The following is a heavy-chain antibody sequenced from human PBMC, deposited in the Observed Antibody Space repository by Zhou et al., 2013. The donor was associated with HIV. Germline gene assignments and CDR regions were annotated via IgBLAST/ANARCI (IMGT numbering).Heavy chain of an antibody. J-gene: IGHJ6*03. CDR1: GGTFSSYA. CDR3: ARDKRYVYSSSSGPYYYYYYMDV. V-gene: IGHV1-69*05. D-gene: IGHD6-6*01. CDR2: IIPIFGTA. Sequence: QVQLVQSGAEVKKPGSSVKVSCKASGGTFSSYAISWVRQAPGQGLEWMGGIIPIFGTANYAQKFQGRVTITTDESTSTAYMELSSLRSEDTAVYYCARDKRYVYSSSSGPYYYYYYMDVWGKGTTVTVSS.